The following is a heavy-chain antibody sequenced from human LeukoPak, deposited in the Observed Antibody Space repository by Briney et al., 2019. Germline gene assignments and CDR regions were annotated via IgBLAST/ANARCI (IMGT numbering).Heavy chain of an antibody. CDR1: GGSFSGYY. J-gene: IGHJ6*02. Sequence: PSETLSLTCAVYGGSFSGYYWSWIRQPPGKGLEWIGEINHSGSTNYNPSPKSRVTISVDTSKNQFSLKLSSVTAADTAVYYCARGTHSGWYGYYYYGMDVWGQGTTVTVSS. V-gene: IGHV4-34*01. CDR2: INHSGST. CDR3: ARGTHSGWYGYYYYGMDV. D-gene: IGHD6-19*01.